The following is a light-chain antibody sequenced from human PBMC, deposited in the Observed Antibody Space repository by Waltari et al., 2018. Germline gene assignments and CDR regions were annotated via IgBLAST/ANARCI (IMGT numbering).Light chain of an antibody. J-gene: IGKJ1*01. Sequence: EIVMTQSPATLSVSPGERATLSCRASPSVSSKLAWYQQKPGQAPRLLIYGASTRATGIPARFSGSGSGPEFTLTISSLQYEDFAVYYCQQYNNWPPWWTFGQGTKVEIK. CDR1: PSVSSK. V-gene: IGKV3-15*01. CDR3: QQYNNWPPWWT. CDR2: GAS.